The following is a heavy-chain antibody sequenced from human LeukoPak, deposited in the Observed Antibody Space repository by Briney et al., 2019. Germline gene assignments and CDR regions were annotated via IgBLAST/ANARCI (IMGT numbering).Heavy chain of an antibody. Sequence: SETLSLTCTVSGGSISSYYWSWIRQPPGKGQRWIGYIYYSGSTNYNPSLKSRVTISVDTSKNQFSLKLSSLTAADTAVYYCARGDIATAGNFFGYWGQGTLVTVSS. J-gene: IGHJ4*02. CDR1: GGSISSYY. CDR3: ARGDIATAGNFFGY. CDR2: IYYSGST. D-gene: IGHD6-13*01. V-gene: IGHV4-59*01.